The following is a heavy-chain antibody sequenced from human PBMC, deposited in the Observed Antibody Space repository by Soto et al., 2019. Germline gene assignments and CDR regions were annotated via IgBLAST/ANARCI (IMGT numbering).Heavy chain of an antibody. CDR2: ISWNSGSI. D-gene: IGHD4-17*01. CDR1: GFTFDDYA. Sequence: GGSLRLSCAASGFTFDDYAMHWVRQAPGKGLEWVSGISWNSGSIGYADSVKGRFTISRDNAKNSLYLQMNSLRAEDTAVYYCAKEDLYGDFPYNWFDPWGQGTLVTVSS. J-gene: IGHJ5*02. V-gene: IGHV3-9*01. CDR3: AKEDLYGDFPYNWFDP.